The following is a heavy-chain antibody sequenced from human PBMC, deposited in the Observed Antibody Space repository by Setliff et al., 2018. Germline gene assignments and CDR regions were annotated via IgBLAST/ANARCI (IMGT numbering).Heavy chain of an antibody. Sequence: GGSLRLSCEASGFTFSNYAMGWVRQAPGKGLEWVSVIYSGGSRTYSADSVKGRFTIFRDNSRNTLHLQMNSLRAEDTAVYYCANDQRESTGWFKLFDYWGQGVLVTVSS. CDR1: GFTFSNYA. V-gene: IGHV3-23*03. D-gene: IGHD6-19*01. CDR3: ANDQRESTGWFKLFDY. J-gene: IGHJ4*02. CDR2: IYSGGSRT.